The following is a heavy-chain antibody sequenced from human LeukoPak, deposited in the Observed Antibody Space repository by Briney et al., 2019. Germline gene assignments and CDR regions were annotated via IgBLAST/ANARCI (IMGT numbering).Heavy chain of an antibody. J-gene: IGHJ4*02. CDR1: SGTICSGGYY. Sequence: SQTLSLTCTVSSGTICSGGYYWSWIRQHPGKGLEWIGYIFYTGSTHYNPSLKSRVTISVDTSKNQFSLKLISLTSADTAVYYCARSSLDFDYWGQGTLVSVSS. V-gene: IGHV4-31*03. D-gene: IGHD3-10*01. CDR2: IFYTGST. CDR3: ARSSLDFDY.